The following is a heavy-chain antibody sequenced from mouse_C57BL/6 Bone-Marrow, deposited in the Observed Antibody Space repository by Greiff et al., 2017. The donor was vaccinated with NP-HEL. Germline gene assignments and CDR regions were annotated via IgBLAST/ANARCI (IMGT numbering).Heavy chain of an antibody. J-gene: IGHJ2*01. V-gene: IGHV11-2*01. CDR2: INSDGSAI. CDR3: LRYFDY. CDR1: GFTFSGFW. Sequence: EVKVVETGGGLVQPGGSRGLSCEGSGFTFSGFWMSWVRQTPGKTLEWIGDINSDGSAINYAPAIKARFTIFIDNGKSTLYLQMSNLRSEDTATYFCLRYFDYWGQGTTLTVSS.